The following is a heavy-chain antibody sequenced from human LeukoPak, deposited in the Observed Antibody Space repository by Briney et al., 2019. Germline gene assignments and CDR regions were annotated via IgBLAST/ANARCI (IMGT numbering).Heavy chain of an antibody. CDR3: ARDLYYSSGRFDY. CDR2: IWYDGSDK. V-gene: IGHV3-33*01. CDR1: GFTFSNYG. J-gene: IGHJ4*02. D-gene: IGHD3-10*01. Sequence: PGGSLRLSCAASGFTFSNYGMHWVRQAPGKGLEWVAVIWYDGSDKYYADSVKGRFTISRDNSKNTLYLQMNSLRAEDTAVYYCARDLYYSSGRFDYWGQGTLVTVSS.